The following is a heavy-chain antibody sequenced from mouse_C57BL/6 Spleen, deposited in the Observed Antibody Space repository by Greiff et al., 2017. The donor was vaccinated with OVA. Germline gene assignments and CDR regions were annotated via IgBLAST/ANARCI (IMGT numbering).Heavy chain of an antibody. Sequence: EVKLMESGAELVKPGASVKLSCTASGFNIKDYYMHWVKQRTEQGLEWIGRIDPEDGETKYAPKFQGKATITADTSSNPAYLQLSSLTSEYTAVYYCARRVCNKAMDYWGQGTSVTVSS. CDR2: IDPEDGET. J-gene: IGHJ4*01. CDR3: ARRVCNKAMDY. V-gene: IGHV14-2*01. CDR1: GFNIKDYY.